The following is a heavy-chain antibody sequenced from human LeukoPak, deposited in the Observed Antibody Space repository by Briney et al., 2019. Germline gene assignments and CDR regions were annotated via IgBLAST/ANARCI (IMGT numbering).Heavy chain of an antibody. CDR2: IYYSGST. D-gene: IGHD1-26*01. V-gene: IGHV4-59*01. Sequence: SETLSLTCTVSGGSISSYYWRWIRQPPGKGLEWIGYIYYSGSTNYNPSLKSRVTISVDTSKNQFSLKLSSVTAADTAVYYCARGGATGYFDYWGQGTLVTVSS. J-gene: IGHJ4*02. CDR1: GGSISSYY. CDR3: ARGGATGYFDY.